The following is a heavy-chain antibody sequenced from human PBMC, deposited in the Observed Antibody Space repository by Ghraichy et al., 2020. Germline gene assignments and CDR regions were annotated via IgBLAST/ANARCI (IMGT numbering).Heavy chain of an antibody. Sequence: SETLSLTCAVSGGSFSSYYWSWIRQPPGKGLEWIGEVNHIDSTNSNPSLKSRVTISVDTSKNQFSLKLSSVTAADTAVYYCSRGTNRRFVHWGQGTLVTVSS. CDR2: VNHIDST. CDR1: GGSFSSYY. D-gene: IGHD1-14*01. V-gene: IGHV4-34*01. J-gene: IGHJ1*01. CDR3: SRGTNRRFVH.